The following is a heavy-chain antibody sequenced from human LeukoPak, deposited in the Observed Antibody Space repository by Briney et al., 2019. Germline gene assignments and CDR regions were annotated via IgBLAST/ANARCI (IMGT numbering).Heavy chain of an antibody. V-gene: IGHV3-30*18. CDR2: ISCDGSNK. Sequence: PGRSLRLSCAASGFTFSSYGMHWVRQAPGKGLEWVSGISCDGSNKYYADSVKGRFTISRDNSKNTRYLQMNSLRAEDTAVYYCAKGTDARPFDYWGQGTLVTVSS. CDR1: GFTFSSYG. J-gene: IGHJ4*02. CDR3: AKGTDARPFDY.